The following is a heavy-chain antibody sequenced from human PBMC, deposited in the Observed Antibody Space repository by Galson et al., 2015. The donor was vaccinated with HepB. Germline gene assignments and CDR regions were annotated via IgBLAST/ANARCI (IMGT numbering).Heavy chain of an antibody. Sequence: LSLTCTVSGGSISSYYWSWIRQPPGEALEWIGYVYHSGNTNYNPSLRSRVTISLDTSKNQFSLRLTSVTAADTAIYYCARHWEVAYYFDYWGQGTLVTVSS. CDR3: ARHWEVAYYFDY. D-gene: IGHD1-26*01. J-gene: IGHJ4*02. CDR2: VYHSGNT. CDR1: GGSISSYY. V-gene: IGHV4-59*01.